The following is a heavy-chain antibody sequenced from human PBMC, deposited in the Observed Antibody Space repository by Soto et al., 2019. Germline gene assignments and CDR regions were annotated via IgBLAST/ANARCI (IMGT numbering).Heavy chain of an antibody. J-gene: IGHJ4*02. CDR2: IIRILGIA. CDR1: GGTFSSYT. V-gene: IGHV1-69*02. CDR3: ARRSDSSDY. D-gene: IGHD3-22*01. Sequence: QVQLVQSGAEVKKPGSSVKVSCKASGGTFSSYTISWVRQAPGQGLEWMGRIIRILGIANYAQKFQGRVTITADKSTSTDYMELSSLRSEDTAVYYCARRSDSSDYWGQGTLVTVSS.